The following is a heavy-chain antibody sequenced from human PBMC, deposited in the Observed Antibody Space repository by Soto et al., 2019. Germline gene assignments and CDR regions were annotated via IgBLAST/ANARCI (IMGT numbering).Heavy chain of an antibody. J-gene: IGHJ4*02. CDR1: GGSFKSGSYS. D-gene: IGHD1-7*01. Sequence: PSETLSLTCTVSGGSFKSGSYSWSWIRQPPGKGLEWIGYVYHTGRTSYNPSLKSRVSISMDTSKNQFSLNLDSVTAADTAMYFCARGGIIGTPPDYWGQGTQVTVSS. CDR2: VYHTGRT. V-gene: IGHV4-61*01. CDR3: ARGGIIGTPPDY.